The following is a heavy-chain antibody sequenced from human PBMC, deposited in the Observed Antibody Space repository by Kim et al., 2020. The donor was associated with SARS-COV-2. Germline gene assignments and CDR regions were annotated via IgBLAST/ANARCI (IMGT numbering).Heavy chain of an antibody. D-gene: IGHD3-10*01. CDR1: GFSFSSYA. CDR3: AKPKAADGSGSYPLHYYYYYGMDV. Sequence: GGSLRLSCAASGFSFSSYAMSWVRQAPGKGLEWVSAISGSGVSTSYADSVKGRFTISRDNSTNTLYLQMNSLRAEDTAVYYCAKPKAADGSGSYPLHYYYYYGMDVWGQGTTVTVSS. CDR2: ISGSGVST. V-gene: IGHV3-23*01. J-gene: IGHJ6*02.